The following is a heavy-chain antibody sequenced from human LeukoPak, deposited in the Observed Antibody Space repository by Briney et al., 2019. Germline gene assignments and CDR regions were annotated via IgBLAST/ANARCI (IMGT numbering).Heavy chain of an antibody. CDR3: ARDRNGPIVD. D-gene: IGHD1-1*01. CDR1: GGTFSSYA. J-gene: IGHJ4*02. CDR2: IIPIFGTA. Sequence: GASVKVSCKASGGTFSSYAISWVRQAPGQGLEWMGGIIPIFGTANYAQKFQGRVTITADESTSTAYMELRSLRSDDTAVYYCARDRNGPIVDWGQGTLVTVSS. V-gene: IGHV1-69*13.